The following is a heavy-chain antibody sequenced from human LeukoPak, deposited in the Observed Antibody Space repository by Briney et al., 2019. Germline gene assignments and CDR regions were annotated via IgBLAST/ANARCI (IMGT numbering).Heavy chain of an antibody. Sequence: QTGGSLRLSCAASGLTFDDTAMHWVRQVPGKGLEWVSLISWDGGSSHYAESVKGRFTISRDNAKNSLYLQMNSLRAEDTAVYYCAELGITMIGGVWGKGTTVTISS. V-gene: IGHV3-43D*03. CDR1: GLTFDDTA. CDR3: AELGITMIGGV. CDR2: ISWDGGSS. D-gene: IGHD3-10*02. J-gene: IGHJ6*04.